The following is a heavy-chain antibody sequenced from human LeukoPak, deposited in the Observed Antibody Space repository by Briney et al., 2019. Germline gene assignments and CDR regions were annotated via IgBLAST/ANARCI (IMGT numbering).Heavy chain of an antibody. Sequence: SETLSLTCTVSGGSISSGGYYWSWIRQHPGKGLEWIGYIYYSGSTYYNPPLKSRVTISVDTSKNQFSLKLSSVTAADTTVYYCARVGHIQGYYFDYWGQGTLVTVSS. J-gene: IGHJ4*02. CDR3: ARVGHIQGYYFDY. CDR1: GGSISSGGYY. D-gene: IGHD1-1*01. V-gene: IGHV4-31*03. CDR2: IYYSGST.